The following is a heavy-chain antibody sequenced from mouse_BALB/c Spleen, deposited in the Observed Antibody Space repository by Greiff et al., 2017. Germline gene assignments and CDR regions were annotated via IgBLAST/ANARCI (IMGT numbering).Heavy chain of an antibody. CDR2: ISSGGSYT. J-gene: IGHJ2*01. D-gene: IGHD1-1*01. Sequence: EVMLVESGGGLVKPGGSLKLSCAASGFTFSSYSMSWVRQTPEKRLEWVATISSGGSYTYYPDSVKGRFTISRDNAKNTLYLQMSSLKSEDTAMYYCTRERATVVDYFDYWGQGTTLTVSS. V-gene: IGHV5-6-4*01. CDR1: GFTFSSYS. CDR3: TRERATVVDYFDY.